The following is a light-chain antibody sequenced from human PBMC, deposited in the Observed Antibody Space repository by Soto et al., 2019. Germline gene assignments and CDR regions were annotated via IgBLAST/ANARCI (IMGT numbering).Light chain of an antibody. CDR3: QQYNSPWT. Sequence: VMTQSPATLSVSPGERATLSCRATETVSTNLAWFQRKAGQPPRLLIYGSSTRASILESGVPSRFSGSGSGTEFTLTLSSLQPEDFATYYCQQYNSPWTFGQGTKVDIK. CDR1: ETVSTN. CDR2: GSS. J-gene: IGKJ1*01. V-gene: IGKV3-15*01.